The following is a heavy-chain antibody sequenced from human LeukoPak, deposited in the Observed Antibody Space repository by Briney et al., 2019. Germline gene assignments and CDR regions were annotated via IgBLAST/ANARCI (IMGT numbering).Heavy chain of an antibody. CDR2: IRRKTDDGTT. V-gene: IGHV3-15*01. CDR3: TPVGLSGYYDRSGYFYFDY. J-gene: IGHJ4*02. Sequence: PGGSLRLSCAASGFTFSNAWMSWVRQAPGKGLEWVGRIRRKTDDGTTDYAAPGKGRFTISRDETNNTLYLQTSSLSTEDTAVYYCTPVGLSGYYDRSGYFYFDYWGQGALVTVSS. D-gene: IGHD3-22*01. CDR1: GFTFSNAW.